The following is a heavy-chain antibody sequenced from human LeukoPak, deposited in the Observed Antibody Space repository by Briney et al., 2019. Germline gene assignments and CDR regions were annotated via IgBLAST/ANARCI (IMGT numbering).Heavy chain of an antibody. CDR1: GYTFTSYS. J-gene: IGHJ3*02. D-gene: IGHD3-10*01. Sequence: ASVKVSCKGSGYTFTSYSMHLVRQGPGQRVEGMGWINAGNGNTKYSQKFQGRVTITRDTSASTAYMELSSLRSEDTAVYYCARDPRNYYGSGSYSGAFDIWGQGTMVTVSS. CDR3: ARDPRNYYGSGSYSGAFDI. CDR2: INAGNGNT. V-gene: IGHV1-3*01.